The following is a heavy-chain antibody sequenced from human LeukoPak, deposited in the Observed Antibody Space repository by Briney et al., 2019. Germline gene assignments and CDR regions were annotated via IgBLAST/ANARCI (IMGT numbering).Heavy chain of an antibody. D-gene: IGHD7-27*01. Sequence: ASVNVSCKATGYTFTSYGISWVRQAPGQGLECMGWISSNSDNTNYAQKLQGRVTMTTDTSTSTAYMELRSLRSDDTALYFCARDWGSIKVIADYWGQGTLVTVSS. V-gene: IGHV1-18*01. CDR1: GYTFTSYG. CDR3: ARDWGSIKVIADY. CDR2: ISSNSDNT. J-gene: IGHJ4*02.